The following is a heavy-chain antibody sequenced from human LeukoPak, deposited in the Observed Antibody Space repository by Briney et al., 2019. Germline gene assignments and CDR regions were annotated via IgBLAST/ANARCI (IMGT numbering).Heavy chain of an antibody. CDR2: IKQDGSEK. D-gene: IGHD1-26*01. Sequence: GGSLRLSCAASGFTFSSYWMSWVRQAPGKGLEWVANIKQDGSEKYYVDSVKGRFTISRDNAKNSLYLQMNSLRAEDTAVYYCSRKGGGSYYGYYYYYRDVWGKGTTVTISS. J-gene: IGHJ6*03. CDR3: SRKGGGSYYGYYYYYRDV. V-gene: IGHV3-7*01. CDR1: GFTFSSYW.